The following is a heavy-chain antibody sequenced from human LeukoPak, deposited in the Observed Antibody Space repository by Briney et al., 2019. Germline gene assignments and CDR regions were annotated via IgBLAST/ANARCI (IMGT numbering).Heavy chain of an antibody. CDR2: INPSGGST. CDR1: GYTFTSYY. D-gene: IGHD3-16*01. J-gene: IGHJ4*02. Sequence: ASVKVSCKASGYTFTSYYMHWVRQAPGQGLEWMGIINPSGGSTSYAQKFQGRVTMTRDTSTSTVYMELSGLRSEDTAVYYCARDPLGRGYVYYFDYWGQGTLVTVSS. CDR3: ARDPLGRGYVYYFDY. V-gene: IGHV1-46*01.